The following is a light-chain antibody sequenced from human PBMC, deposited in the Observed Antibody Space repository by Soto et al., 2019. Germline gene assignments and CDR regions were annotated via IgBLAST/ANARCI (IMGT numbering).Light chain of an antibody. Sequence: DSQMTQSPSSLSAFVGDRVTITCRASQSISNSLNWYQQKPGKAPRLLISTISSLQSGVPSRFTGSGSGTDFTLTISSLQPEDFATYYCQQTHSTPLTFGGGTKVEV. CDR3: QQTHSTPLT. CDR1: QSISNS. J-gene: IGKJ4*01. CDR2: TIS. V-gene: IGKV1-39*01.